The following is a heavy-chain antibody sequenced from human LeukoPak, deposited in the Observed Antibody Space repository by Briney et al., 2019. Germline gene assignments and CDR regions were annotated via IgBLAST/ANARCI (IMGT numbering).Heavy chain of an antibody. CDR3: ARHRGYSYGYAPGRLHYYMDV. D-gene: IGHD5-18*01. CDR1: GGSISSSSYY. V-gene: IGHV4-39*01. CDR2: IYYSGST. Sequence: SETLSLTCTVSGGSISSSSYYWGWIRQPPGKGLEWIGSIYYSGSTYYNPSLKSRVTISVHTSKNQFSLKLSSVTAADTAVYYCARHRGYSYGYAPGRLHYYMDVWGKGTTVTVSS. J-gene: IGHJ6*03.